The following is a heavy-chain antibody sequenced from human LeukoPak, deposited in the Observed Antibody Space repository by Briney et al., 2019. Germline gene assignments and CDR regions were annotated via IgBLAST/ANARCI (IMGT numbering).Heavy chain of an antibody. V-gene: IGHV3-23*01. CDR3: AKREGVAVTGTPYFDY. Sequence: GGSLRLSCAASGFSLSSDAMSSVRQAPAKVQELVQSISGSGSSTDYADYVKGRFTISRDNTKNTLYLQMKSLRAEDTAVYYCAKREGVAVTGTPYFDYWGQGTLVTVSS. J-gene: IGHJ4*02. CDR2: ISGSGSST. D-gene: IGHD6-19*01. CDR1: GFSLSSDA.